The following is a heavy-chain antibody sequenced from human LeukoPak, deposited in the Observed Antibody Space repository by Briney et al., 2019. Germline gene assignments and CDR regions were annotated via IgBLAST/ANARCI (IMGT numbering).Heavy chain of an antibody. D-gene: IGHD5-18*01. Sequence: GGSLRLSCAASGFTFSSYSMNWVRQAPGKGLEWVSYISSSSSTIYYADSVKGRFTISRDNAKNSLYLQMNSLRAEDTAVYYCASIQLWLHNYYMDVWDKGTTVTVSS. CDR3: ASIQLWLHNYYMDV. CDR1: GFTFSSYS. J-gene: IGHJ6*03. V-gene: IGHV3-48*01. CDR2: ISSSSSTI.